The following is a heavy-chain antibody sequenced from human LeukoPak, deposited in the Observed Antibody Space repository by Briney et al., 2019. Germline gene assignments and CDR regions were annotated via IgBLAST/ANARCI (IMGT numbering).Heavy chain of an antibody. CDR2: VYASGST. CDR1: GGSISNYY. CDR3: ARDQSGFGGHDNDAFDI. Sequence: SETLSLTCTVSGGSISNYYWNWIRQPAGKGLEWVGRVYASGSTRYNPSFNSRVTMSAETSKNQVSLKMTSVTAADTAVYFCARDQSGFGGHDNDAFDIWGQGTMVTVSS. V-gene: IGHV4-4*07. D-gene: IGHD3-16*01. J-gene: IGHJ3*02.